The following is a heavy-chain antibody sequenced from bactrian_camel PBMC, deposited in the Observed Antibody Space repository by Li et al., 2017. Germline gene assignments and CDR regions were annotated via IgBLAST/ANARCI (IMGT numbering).Heavy chain of an antibody. J-gene: IGHJ4*01. CDR3: AVPYLTRCDHGLDSEYKY. Sequence: HVQLVESGGGSVQAGGSLRLSCLASGYTYSRNCMGWFRQAPGKEREGVAAIYTGGGSTYYADSVKGRFTISQDADASTLYLAIDSLKTEDTGVYYCAVPYLTRCDHGLDSEYKYWGQGTQVTVS. D-gene: IGHD1*01. V-gene: IGHV3S1*01. CDR2: IYTGGGST. CDR1: GYTYSRNC.